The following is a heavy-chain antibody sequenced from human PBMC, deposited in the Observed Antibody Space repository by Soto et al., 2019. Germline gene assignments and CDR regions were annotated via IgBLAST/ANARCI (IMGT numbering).Heavy chain of an antibody. D-gene: IGHD3-9*01. Sequence: ASVKVSCKASGYTFTSYGISWVRQAPGQGLEWMGWISAYNGNTNYAQKLQGRVTMTTDTSTSTAYMELRSLRSDETAVYYCARIYYDILTGYYAPQGFDVWGQGTTVTVSS. J-gene: IGHJ6*02. V-gene: IGHV1-18*01. CDR2: ISAYNGNT. CDR3: ARIYYDILTGYYAPQGFDV. CDR1: GYTFTSYG.